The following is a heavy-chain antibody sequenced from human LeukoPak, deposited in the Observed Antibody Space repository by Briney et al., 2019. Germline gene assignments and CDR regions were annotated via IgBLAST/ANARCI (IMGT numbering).Heavy chain of an antibody. D-gene: IGHD3-10*01. J-gene: IGHJ5*02. V-gene: IGHV4-34*01. Sequence: SETLSLTCAVYGGSFSGYYWSWIRQPPGKGLEWIGEINHSGSTNYNPSLKSRVTISVDTSKNQFSLRLSSLTAADTAVYCCARGGSGYYGSGSYYKSWGQGTLVTVSS. CDR1: GGSFSGYY. CDR3: ARGGSGYYGSGSYYKS. CDR2: INHSGST.